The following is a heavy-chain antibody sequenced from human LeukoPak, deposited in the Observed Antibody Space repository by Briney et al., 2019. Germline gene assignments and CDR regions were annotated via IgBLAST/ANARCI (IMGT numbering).Heavy chain of an antibody. V-gene: IGHV5-51*01. CDR2: IYPGDSDT. J-gene: IGHJ6*02. D-gene: IGHD5-24*01. Sequence: GESLKISCKGAGGCFTSYWIGWVRQMPGKGLEWMGIIYPGDSDTRYSPSFQGQVTISADKSISTAYLQWSSLKASDTAMYYCAILDGYNYYYYYGMDVWGQGTTVTVTS. CDR3: AILDGYNYYYYYGMDV. CDR1: GGCFTSYW.